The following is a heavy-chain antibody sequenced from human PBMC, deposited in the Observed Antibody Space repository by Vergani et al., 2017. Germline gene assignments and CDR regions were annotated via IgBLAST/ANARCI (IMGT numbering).Heavy chain of an antibody. Sequence: QVQLVESGGGVVQPGRSLRLSCAASGFTFSSYGMHRVRQAPGKGLEWVAVISYDGSNKYYADSVKGRFTISRDNSKNTLYLQMNSLRAEDTAVYYCAKDPSSPTVTSDYYYYYGMDVWGQGTTVTVSS. CDR2: ISYDGSNK. J-gene: IGHJ6*02. D-gene: IGHD4-11*01. CDR1: GFTFSSYG. CDR3: AKDPSSPTVTSDYYYYYGMDV. V-gene: IGHV3-30*18.